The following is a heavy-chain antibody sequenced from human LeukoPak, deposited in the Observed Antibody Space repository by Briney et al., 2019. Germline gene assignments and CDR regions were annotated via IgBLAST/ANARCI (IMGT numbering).Heavy chain of an antibody. V-gene: IGHV4-34*01. CDR3: ARDSYDILTGHNNWFDP. CDR2: IYHSGST. CDR1: GGSFSGYY. J-gene: IGHJ5*02. Sequence: SETLSLTCAVYGGSFSGYYWSWIRQPPGKGLEWIGEIYHSGSTNYSPSLKSRVTISVDKSKNQFSLKLSSVTAADTAVYYCARDSYDILTGHNNWFDPWGQGTLVTVSS. D-gene: IGHD3-9*01.